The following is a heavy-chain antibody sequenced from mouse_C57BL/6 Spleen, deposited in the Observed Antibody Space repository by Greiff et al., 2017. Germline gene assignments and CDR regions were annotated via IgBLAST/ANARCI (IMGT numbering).Heavy chain of an antibody. Sequence: EVQRVESGGDLVKPGGSLKLSCAASGFTFSSYGMSWVRQTPDKRLEWVATISSGGSYTYYPDSVKGRFTISRDNAKNTLYLQMSSLKSEDAAVYYCASHLGRDDFGYWGQSTTLSVST. CDR2: ISSGGSYT. CDR1: GFTFSSYG. D-gene: IGHD4-1*01. J-gene: IGHJ2*01. V-gene: IGHV5-6*01. CDR3: ASHLGRDDFGY.